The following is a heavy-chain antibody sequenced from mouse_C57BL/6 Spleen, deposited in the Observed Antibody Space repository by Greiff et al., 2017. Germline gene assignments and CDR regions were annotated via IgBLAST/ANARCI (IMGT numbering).Heavy chain of an antibody. CDR2: LGPGSGST. D-gene: IGHD2-3*01. V-gene: IGHV1-77*01. J-gene: IGHJ4*01. Sequence: VQLQQSGAELVKPGASVKISCKASGYTFTDYYINWVKQRPGQGLEWIGKLGPGSGSTYYNEKFKGKATVTADQSSSTAYMQLSSLTSYDSAVYVCAREGLLSYYYAMDYWGQGTSVTVSS. CDR3: AREGLLSYYYAMDY. CDR1: GYTFTDYY.